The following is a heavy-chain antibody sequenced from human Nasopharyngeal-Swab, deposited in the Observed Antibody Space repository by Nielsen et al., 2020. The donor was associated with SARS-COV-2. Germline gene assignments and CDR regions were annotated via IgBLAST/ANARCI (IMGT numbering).Heavy chain of an antibody. J-gene: IGHJ3*02. V-gene: IGHV4-34*01. CDR2: IDYSGNT. CDR3: ARVDTYGPELKGAFDI. CDR1: GGSFSGYY. D-gene: IGHD5-18*01. Sequence: GSLRLSCAVYGGSFSGYYWGWIRQPPGRGLEWIGGIDYSGNTDYNLSLKSRVTISVDTSKNQFSLRLSSVTAADTAIYYCARVDTYGPELKGAFDIWGQGTVVTVSS.